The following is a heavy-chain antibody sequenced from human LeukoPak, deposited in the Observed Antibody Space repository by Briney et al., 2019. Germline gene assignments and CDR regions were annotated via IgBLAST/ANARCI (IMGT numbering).Heavy chain of an antibody. J-gene: IGHJ4*02. CDR1: GYTFSNYG. CDR2: ISVYSGHT. CDR3: ARDANLMYYYDTGGYYDY. Sequence: ASVKVSCKASGYTFSNYGINWVRQVPGQGLEWMGWISVYSGHTKNAQKLQGRVTMTADTSTTTAYMELRSLRSDDTAIYYCARDANLMYYYDTGGYYDYWGQGTLVIVSS. V-gene: IGHV1-18*01. D-gene: IGHD3-22*01.